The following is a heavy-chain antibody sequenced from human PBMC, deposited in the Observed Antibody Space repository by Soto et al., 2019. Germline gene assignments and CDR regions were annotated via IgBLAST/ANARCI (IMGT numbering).Heavy chain of an antibody. CDR3: VRSTAQTPDTYYYDSSGYSDVDD. CDR1: GGTFSTYA. D-gene: IGHD3-22*01. CDR2: IIPIFATA. J-gene: IGHJ2*01. V-gene: IGHV1-69*13. Sequence: SVKVSCTASGGTFSTYAISWVRQAPAPGLEWMGGIIPIFATANYAQKFQGRVTITADESTSTAYMELSSLRSEDTAVYYGVRSTAQTPDTYYYDSSGYSDVDDRGR.